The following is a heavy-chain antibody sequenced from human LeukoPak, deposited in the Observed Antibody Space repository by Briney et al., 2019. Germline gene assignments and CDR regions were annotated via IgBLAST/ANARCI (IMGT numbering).Heavy chain of an antibody. D-gene: IGHD5-12*01. CDR2: ISSGGSTK. Sequence: GGSLRLSCAAAGFTFSDYSMNWVRQAPGKGLEWISYISSGGSTKYYADSVKGRFTISRDPAKNSLHLQMTTLRDDDTAVYYCARDGPQRYSGYFDYWGQGAPVTVS. V-gene: IGHV3-48*02. J-gene: IGHJ4*02. CDR1: GFTFSDYS. CDR3: ARDGPQRYSGYFDY.